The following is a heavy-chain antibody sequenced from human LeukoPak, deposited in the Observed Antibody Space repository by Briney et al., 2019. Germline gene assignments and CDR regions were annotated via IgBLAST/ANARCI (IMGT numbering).Heavy chain of an antibody. D-gene: IGHD6-19*01. CDR1: GFTFSSYR. Sequence: PGGSLRLSCAASGFTFSSYRMHWVRQAPGKGLVWVSRVHPPGSETSYADSVKGRFTVSRDNAKDALQLQMDQLRAEDTAVYYCARARWSSTGWFLGYWGQGTLVTVSS. CDR2: VHPPGSET. CDR3: ARARWSSTGWFLGY. J-gene: IGHJ4*02. V-gene: IGHV3-74*01.